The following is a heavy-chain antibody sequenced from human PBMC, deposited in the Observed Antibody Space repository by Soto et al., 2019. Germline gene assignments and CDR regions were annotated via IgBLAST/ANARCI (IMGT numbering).Heavy chain of an antibody. V-gene: IGHV3-21*01. Sequence: PGGSLRLSCAASGFTFSSYSMNWVRQAPGKGLEWVSSISSSSSYIYYADSVKGRFTISRDNAKNSLYLQMNSLRAEDTAVYYCASSGIVEAAADTFDYWGQGTLVTVSS. J-gene: IGHJ4*02. CDR2: ISSSSSYI. CDR1: GFTFSSYS. CDR3: ASSGIVEAAADTFDY. D-gene: IGHD6-13*01.